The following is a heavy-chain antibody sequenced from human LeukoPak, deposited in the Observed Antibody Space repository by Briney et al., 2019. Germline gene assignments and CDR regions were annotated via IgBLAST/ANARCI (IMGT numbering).Heavy chain of an antibody. Sequence: SETLSLTCANYGGPFSGFFWSWIRQPPGKGLEWIGEINHRGGTNYNPSLKSRVTISIDASKNQFSLKLTSVTAADTAVYYCARASSYVAAARYDPAWFGPWGQGTPVTVSS. CDR2: INHRGGT. CDR1: GGPFSGFF. D-gene: IGHD4/OR15-4a*01. CDR3: ARASSYVAAARYDPAWFGP. J-gene: IGHJ5*02. V-gene: IGHV4-34*01.